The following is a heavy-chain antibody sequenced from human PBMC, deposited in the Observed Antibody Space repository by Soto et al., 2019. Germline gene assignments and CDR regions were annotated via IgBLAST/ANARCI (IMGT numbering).Heavy chain of an antibody. V-gene: IGHV3-33*01. CDR1: GFTFSSYD. D-gene: IGHD6-19*01. Sequence: GGSLRLSCAASGFTFSSYDMHWVRQAPGKGLEWVGIIWYDGSNKYYADSVKGRFTISRDNSKNTLYLEVNSLRADDTAVYYCARSFRQWLVDSWGQGALVTVSS. CDR2: IWYDGSNK. CDR3: ARSFRQWLVDS. J-gene: IGHJ4*02.